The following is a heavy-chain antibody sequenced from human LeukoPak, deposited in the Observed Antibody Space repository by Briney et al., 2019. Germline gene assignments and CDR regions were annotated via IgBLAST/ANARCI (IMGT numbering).Heavy chain of an antibody. Sequence: ASVKVSCKASGGTFSSYAISWVRQAPGQGLEWMGGIIPIFGTANYAQKFQGRVTITADESTSTAYMELSSLRSEDTAVYYCARDQYYYDSSGSWALDYWGQGTLVTVSS. CDR2: IIPIFGTA. CDR1: GGTFSSYA. V-gene: IGHV1-69*13. J-gene: IGHJ4*02. CDR3: ARDQYYYDSSGSWALDY. D-gene: IGHD3-22*01.